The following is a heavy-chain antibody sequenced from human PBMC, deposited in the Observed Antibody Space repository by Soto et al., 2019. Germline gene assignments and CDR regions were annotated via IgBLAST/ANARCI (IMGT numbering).Heavy chain of an antibody. V-gene: IGHV1-69*06. CDR1: GGTFSSYA. CDR2: IIPIFGTA. D-gene: IGHD5-12*01. Sequence: QVQLVQSGAEVKKPGSSVKVSCKASGGTFSSYAISWVRQAPGQGLECMGGIIPIFGTANYAQKFQGRVTINADKTTSTAYMELRSLRSEDTAVYYCARYRVDGYNWGGPFDCWGQGTLVTVSS. CDR3: ARYRVDGYNWGGPFDC. J-gene: IGHJ4*02.